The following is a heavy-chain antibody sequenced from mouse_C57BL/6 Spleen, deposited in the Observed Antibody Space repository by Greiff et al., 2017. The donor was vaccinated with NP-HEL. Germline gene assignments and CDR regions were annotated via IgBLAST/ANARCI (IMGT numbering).Heavy chain of an antibody. D-gene: IGHD4-1*01. CDR2: IWSGGST. V-gene: IGHV2-2*01. CDR3: ANLGVYWYFDV. Sequence: VQLQQSGPGLVQPSQSLSITCTVSGFSLTSYGVHWVRQSPGKGLEWLGVIWSGGSTDYNAAFISRLSISKDNSKSQVFFKMNSLQADDAAIYYCANLGVYWYFDVWGTGTTVTVSS. CDR1: GFSLTSYG. J-gene: IGHJ1*03.